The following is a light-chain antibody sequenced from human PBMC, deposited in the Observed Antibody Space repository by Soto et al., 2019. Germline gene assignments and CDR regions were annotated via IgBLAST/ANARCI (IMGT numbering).Light chain of an antibody. CDR1: PSDSRW. CDR2: KAS. V-gene: IGKV1-5*03. CDR3: QQYNSYSPGT. Sequence: DIQMTQSPSTLPASVGDRVTITCRASPSDSRWLAWYQKKPGKAPKLLIYKASTLESGVPSRFGGSGSETEFTLTISSLQPDDFATYYCQQYNSYSPGTFGQGTKVEIK. J-gene: IGKJ1*01.